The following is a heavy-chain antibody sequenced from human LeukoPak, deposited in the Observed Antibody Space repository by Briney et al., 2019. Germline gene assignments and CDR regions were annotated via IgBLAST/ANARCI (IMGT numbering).Heavy chain of an antibody. V-gene: IGHV3-30*18. Sequence: GGSLRLSCAASGFTFSSYGMHWVRQAPGKGLEWEAVISYDGSNKYYADSVKGRFTISRDNSKNTLCLQMNSLRAEDTAAYYCAKVPYGDYVFAFDYWGQGTLVTVSS. J-gene: IGHJ4*02. D-gene: IGHD4-17*01. CDR3: AKVPYGDYVFAFDY. CDR2: ISYDGSNK. CDR1: GFTFSSYG.